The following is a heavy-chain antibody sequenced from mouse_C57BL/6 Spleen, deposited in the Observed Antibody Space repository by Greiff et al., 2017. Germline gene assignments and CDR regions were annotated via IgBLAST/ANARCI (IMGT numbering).Heavy chain of an antibody. Sequence: QVQLKQSGAELARPGASVKLSCKASGYTFTSYGISWVKQRTGQGLEWIGEIYPRSGNTYYNEKLKGKATLTAAKSSSTAYIELRSLTSEDSAVYFCARRTDYAMDYWGQGTSVTVSS. CDR1: GYTFTSYG. CDR3: ARRTDYAMDY. J-gene: IGHJ4*01. CDR2: IYPRSGNT. V-gene: IGHV1-81*01.